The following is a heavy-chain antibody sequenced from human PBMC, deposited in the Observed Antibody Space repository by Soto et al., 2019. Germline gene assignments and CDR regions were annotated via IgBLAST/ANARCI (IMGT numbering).Heavy chain of an antibody. J-gene: IGHJ6*02. CDR2: ISGSGGST. CDR1: GFTFSSYA. Sequence: EVQLLESGGGLVQPGGSLRLSCAASGFTFSSYAMSWVRQAPRKGLEWVSAISGSGGSTYYADSVKGRFTISRDNSKNTLYLQMNSLRAEDTAVYYCASAAREYYYYGMDVWGQGTTVTVSS. CDR3: ASAAREYYYYGMDV. V-gene: IGHV3-23*01.